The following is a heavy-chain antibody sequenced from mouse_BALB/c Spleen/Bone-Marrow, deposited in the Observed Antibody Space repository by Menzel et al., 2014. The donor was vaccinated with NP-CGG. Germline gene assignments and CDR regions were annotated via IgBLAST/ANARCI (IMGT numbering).Heavy chain of an antibody. CDR3: ARSEGYDYDWFAY. CDR2: IYPYNGGT. Sequence: VQLKESGPELVKPGASVKISCKASGYTFTDYNMHWVKRSHGKSLEWIGYIYPYNGGTGYNQKFKSKATLTVDNSSSTAYMELRSLTSEDSAVYYCARSEGYDYDWFAYWGQGTLVTVSA. CDR1: GYTFTDYN. J-gene: IGHJ3*01. V-gene: IGHV1S29*02. D-gene: IGHD2-4*01.